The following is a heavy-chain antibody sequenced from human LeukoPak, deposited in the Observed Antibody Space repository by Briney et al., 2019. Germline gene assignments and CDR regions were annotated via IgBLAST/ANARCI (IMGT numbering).Heavy chain of an antibody. Sequence: SETLSLTCTVSGYSISSSNSYWGWIRQPPGKGLEWIGSIYYSGNTHYNASLKSQVSISIDTSKNQFSLRLTSVTAADTAVYYCARQTGSGLFILPGGQGTLVTVSS. CDR2: IYYSGNT. V-gene: IGHV4-39*01. D-gene: IGHD3/OR15-3a*01. J-gene: IGHJ4*02. CDR3: ARQTGSGLFILP. CDR1: GYSISSSNSY.